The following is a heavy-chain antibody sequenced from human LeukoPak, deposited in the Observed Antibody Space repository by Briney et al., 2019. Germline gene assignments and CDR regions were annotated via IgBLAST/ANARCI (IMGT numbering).Heavy chain of an antibody. V-gene: IGHV4-39*07. CDR1: GASISSSNYY. CDR3: ARGRDGYLYI. CDR2: IYYSGST. J-gene: IGHJ3*02. Sequence: KPSETLSLTCTVSGASISSSNYYWDWIRQPPGKGLEWIGSIYYSGSTYYNPSLKSRVTISVDTSKNQFSLKLSSVTAAYTAVYYCARGRDGYLYIWGQGTMVTVSS. D-gene: IGHD5-24*01.